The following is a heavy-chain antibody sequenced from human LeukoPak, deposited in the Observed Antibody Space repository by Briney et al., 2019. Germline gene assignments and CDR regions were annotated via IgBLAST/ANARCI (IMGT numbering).Heavy chain of an antibody. CDR3: ARHITSSAASYYFDY. J-gene: IGHJ4*02. CDR1: GGSISSSNYH. D-gene: IGHD2-2*01. Sequence: SETLSLTCTVSGGSISSSNYHWGWVRQPPGKGLEWIGDISYSGSTYYNRSLKSRVTMSIDASKSQFFLRLTSVTAADTALYYCARHITSSAASYYFDYWGLGTLVTVSS. CDR2: ISYSGST. V-gene: IGHV4-39*01.